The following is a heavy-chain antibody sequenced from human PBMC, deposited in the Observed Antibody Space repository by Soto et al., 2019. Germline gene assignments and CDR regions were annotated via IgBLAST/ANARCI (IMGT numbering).Heavy chain of an antibody. D-gene: IGHD6-6*01. J-gene: IGHJ6*02. Sequence: ASVKVSCKASGYTFSNFAMHWVRQAPGQGLEWMGGIIPIIGKANYAQKFQGRVTITADESTSTAADTAVYYCARGSSIAGLYYGMDVWGQGTTVTVSS. CDR1: GYTFSNFA. V-gene: IGHV1-69*13. CDR3: YYGMDV. CDR2: IIPIIGKA.